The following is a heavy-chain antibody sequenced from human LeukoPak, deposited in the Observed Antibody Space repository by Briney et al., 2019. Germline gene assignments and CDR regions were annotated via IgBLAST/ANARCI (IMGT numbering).Heavy chain of an antibody. D-gene: IGHD2-21*02. Sequence: PGGSLRLSCAASGFTFSSYGMHWVRQAPGKGLEWVAVIWYDGSNKYYADSVKGRFTISRDNSKNTLYLQMNSLRAEDTAVYYCARENCGGDCSQAPPDYGGQGTLVTVSS. J-gene: IGHJ4*02. CDR3: ARENCGGDCSQAPPDY. V-gene: IGHV3-33*01. CDR1: GFTFSSYG. CDR2: IWYDGSNK.